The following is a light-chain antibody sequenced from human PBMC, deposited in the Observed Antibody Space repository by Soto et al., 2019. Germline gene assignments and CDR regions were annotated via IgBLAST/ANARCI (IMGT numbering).Light chain of an antibody. CDR2: DVS. Sequence: QSVLTQPASVSGSPGQSITISCTGTSSDVGGCNYVSWYQQHPGKAPKLTIYDVSNRPSGVSNRFSGSKSGNTASLTISGLQAEDEADYYCSSYTSSSTVLFGGGTKVTVL. CDR3: SSYTSSSTVL. J-gene: IGLJ2*01. CDR1: SSDVGGCNY. V-gene: IGLV2-14*01.